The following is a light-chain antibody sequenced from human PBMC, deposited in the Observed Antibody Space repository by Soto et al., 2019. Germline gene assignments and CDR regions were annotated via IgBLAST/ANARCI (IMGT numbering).Light chain of an antibody. CDR3: QQANSFPIT. V-gene: IGKV1-12*01. J-gene: IGKJ5*01. Sequence: EIQITQSPSSVTASVGDRLSITCRASHGISTWLAWYQQKAGKAPNLLIYGASNLHSGVPSRFSGSGSGTNFTLTISSLQPEDFATYYCQQANSFPITFGQGTRLEIK. CDR2: GAS. CDR1: HGISTW.